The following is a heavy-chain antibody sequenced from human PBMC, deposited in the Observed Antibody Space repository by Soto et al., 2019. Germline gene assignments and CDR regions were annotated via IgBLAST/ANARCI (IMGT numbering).Heavy chain of an antibody. D-gene: IGHD3-16*01. V-gene: IGHV6-1*01. CDR2: TYYRSKWYN. CDR1: GDSVSSNSAA. J-gene: IGHJ6*02. Sequence: SQTLSLTCAISGDSVSSNSAAWNWIRQSPSRGLEWLGRTYYRSKWYNDYAVSVKSRITINPDTSKNQFSLQLNSVTPEDTAVYYCAGGPAVWTRKGYYGMHVWGPGTSLTLYS. CDR3: AGGPAVWTRKGYYGMHV.